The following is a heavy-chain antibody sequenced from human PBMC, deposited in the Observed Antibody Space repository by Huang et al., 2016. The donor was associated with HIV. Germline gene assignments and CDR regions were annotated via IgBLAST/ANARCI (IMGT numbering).Heavy chain of an antibody. D-gene: IGHD7-27*01. CDR1: GDSISSHF. V-gene: IGHV4-59*11. Sequence: QVQLQESGPGLVKPSETLSLTCTVSGDSISSHFWSWLRPPPGRGLEWIGNIFYSGDTNDNPSLKSRVTISVDTSKNQFSLKLRSVTAADTAVYYCAREITVPWGYNYMDVWGIGTTVTVSS. CDR3: AREITVPWGYNYMDV. J-gene: IGHJ6*03. CDR2: IFYSGDT.